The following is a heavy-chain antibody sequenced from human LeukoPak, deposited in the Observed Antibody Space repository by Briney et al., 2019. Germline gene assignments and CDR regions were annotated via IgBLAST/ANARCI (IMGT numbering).Heavy chain of an antibody. V-gene: IGHV1-69*04. J-gene: IGHJ3*02. CDR3: ARDYYDSSGYYGPKAFDI. Sequence: ASVKVSCKASGGTFSSYAISWVRQAPGQGLGWMGRIIPILGIANYAQKFQGRVTITADKSTSTAYMELSSLRSEDTAVYYCARDYYDSSGYYGPKAFDIWGQGTMVTVSS. D-gene: IGHD3-22*01. CDR2: IIPILGIA. CDR1: GGTFSSYA.